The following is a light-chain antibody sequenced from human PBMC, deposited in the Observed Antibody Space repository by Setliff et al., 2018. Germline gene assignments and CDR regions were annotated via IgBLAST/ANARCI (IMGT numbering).Light chain of an antibody. CDR3: AAWDDSLNGHV. Sequence: QSVLTQPPSASGTPGQRVTISCSGSSSNIGTNTVNWYQQLPGTAPKLRIYSNNQRPSGVPDRFSGSESGTSASLAISGLQSEDEADYYCAAWDDSLNGHVFGTGTKVTVL. J-gene: IGLJ1*01. V-gene: IGLV1-44*01. CDR2: SNN. CDR1: SSNIGTNT.